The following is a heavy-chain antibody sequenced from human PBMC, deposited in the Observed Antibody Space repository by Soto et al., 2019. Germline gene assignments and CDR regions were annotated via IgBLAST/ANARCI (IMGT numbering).Heavy chain of an antibody. CDR2: IYYSGST. Sequence: QVQLQESGPGLVKPSQTLSLTCTVSVGSISSGGYYWSWIRQHPGKGLEWIGYIYYSGSTYYNPSLKTRVTISVDTSKYQFCLKLSSVTAADTAVYYCARAATYYYDSRGYPDYWGQGTLVTVSS. CDR3: ARAATYYYDSRGYPDY. V-gene: IGHV4-31*03. J-gene: IGHJ4*02. CDR1: VGSISSGGYY. D-gene: IGHD3-22*01.